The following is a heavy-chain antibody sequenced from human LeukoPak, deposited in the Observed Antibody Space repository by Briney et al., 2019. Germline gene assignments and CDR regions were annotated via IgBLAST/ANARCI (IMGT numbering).Heavy chain of an antibody. CDR2: IYYSGST. V-gene: IGHV4-39*01. CDR1: GGSISSSSYY. D-gene: IGHD6-6*01. CDR3: ESSSSIGYYYYYMDV. Sequence: SETLSLTCTVSGGSISSSSYYWGWIRQPPGKGLEWIGSIYYSGSTYYNPSLKSRVTISVDTSKNQFSLKLSSVTAADTAVYYCESSSSIGYYYYYMDVWGKGTTVTVSS. J-gene: IGHJ6*03.